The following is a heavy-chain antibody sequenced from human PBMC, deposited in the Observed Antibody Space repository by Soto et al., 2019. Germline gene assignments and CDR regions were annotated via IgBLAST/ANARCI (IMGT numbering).Heavy chain of an antibody. CDR2: IYYSGST. Sequence: QVQLQESGPGLVKPSQTLSLTCTVSGGSINSGGYYWTWIRQHPGKGLEWIGYIYYSGSTYYNPSLKTRGTISVYSSKNQYSLKLISVTAADTAVYYCAREPSIGGPGTLVTVSS. V-gene: IGHV4-31*03. CDR1: GGSINSGGYY. CDR3: AREPSI. J-gene: IGHJ4*02.